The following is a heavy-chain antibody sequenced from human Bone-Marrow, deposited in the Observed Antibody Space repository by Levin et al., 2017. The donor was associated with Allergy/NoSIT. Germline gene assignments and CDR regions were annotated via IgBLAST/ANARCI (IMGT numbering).Heavy chain of an antibody. CDR1: GFTSGFTFEDYG. J-gene: IGHJ5*02. CDR3: ARADWGNYRPFDP. V-gene: IGHV3-20*01. D-gene: IGHD3-16*02. CDR2: ITWDGGST. Sequence: GESLKISCEASGFTSGFTFEDYGMNWVRQSPGTGLEWIAGITWDGGSTGYADSVKGRFTISRDNAKNSLFLHMSNLRAEDTALYHCARADWGNYRPFDPWGQGTLVTVST.